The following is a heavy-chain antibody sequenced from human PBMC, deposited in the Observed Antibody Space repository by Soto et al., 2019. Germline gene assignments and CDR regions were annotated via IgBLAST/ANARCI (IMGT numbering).Heavy chain of an antibody. J-gene: IGHJ4*02. CDR1: GGSFGGYY. CDR2: INHSGST. CDR3: ARGRAAAGTPYY. Sequence: QVQLQQWGAGLLKPSETLSLTCAVYGGSFGGYYWSWIRQPPGKGLEWIGEINHSGSTNYNPSLKSRVTISVDTSKNQFSLKLSSVTAADTAVYYCARGRAAAGTPYYWGQGTLVTVSS. D-gene: IGHD6-13*01. V-gene: IGHV4-34*01.